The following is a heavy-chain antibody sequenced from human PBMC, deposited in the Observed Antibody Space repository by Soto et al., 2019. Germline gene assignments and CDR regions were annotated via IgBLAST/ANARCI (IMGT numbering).Heavy chain of an antibody. V-gene: IGHV4-39*01. J-gene: IGHJ4*02. CDR3: ARGGGYYGVLFDY. CDR2: ILYSGTT. D-gene: IGHD4-17*01. CDR1: GGAISSSSYF. Sequence: QLQLQESGPGLLRPSETLSLTCNVSGGAISSSSYFWAWVRQPPGKTLEWIGHILYSGTTHYNESLKSRVTISVETSKNPFSLRLDSVTPADTAIYYCARGGGYYGVLFDYWGQGTLVPVSS.